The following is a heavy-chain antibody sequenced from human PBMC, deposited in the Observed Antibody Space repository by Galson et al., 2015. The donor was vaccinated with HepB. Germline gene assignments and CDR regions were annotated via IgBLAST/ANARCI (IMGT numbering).Heavy chain of an antibody. CDR1: GFTFSTYS. D-gene: IGHD3-10*01. Sequence: SLRLSCAASGFTFSTYSMNWVRQAPGKGLEWVSSISYGSSYIYYADSVKGRFTISRDDAQNSLYLQMNSLRDEDTAVYYCATFDYSSGNWYFDLWGRGTLVTVSS. CDR3: ATFDYSSGNWYFDL. CDR2: ISYGSSYI. V-gene: IGHV3-21*01. J-gene: IGHJ2*01.